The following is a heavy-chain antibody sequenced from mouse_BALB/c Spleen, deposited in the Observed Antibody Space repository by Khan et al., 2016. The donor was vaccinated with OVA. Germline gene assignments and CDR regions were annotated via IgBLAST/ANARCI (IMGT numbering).Heavy chain of an antibody. D-gene: IGHD4-1*01. J-gene: IGHJ3*01. CDR2: INPYNYGI. V-gene: IGHV1S136*01. CDR1: GYTFTNYV. Sequence: EVQLQESGPDLVKPGASVKMSCKASGYTFTNYVMHWVKQKPGQGLEWIGYINPYNYGIRFNEKFKCKATLPSDKSSSTAYMELSSLTSEDSAVYYCAREASNWDFSFADWGQGTLVTVSA. CDR3: AREASNWDFSFAD.